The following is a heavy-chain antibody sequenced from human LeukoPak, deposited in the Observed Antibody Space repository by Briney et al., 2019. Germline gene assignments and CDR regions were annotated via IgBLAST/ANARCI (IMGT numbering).Heavy chain of an antibody. CDR1: GYTFTSYY. D-gene: IGHD3-10*01. V-gene: IGHV1-46*01. J-gene: IGHJ5*02. CDR3: ARDAGVLLWFGEFINWFDP. Sequence: GSVKVSCKASGYTFTSYYMHWVRQAPGQGLEWMGIINPSGGSTSYAQKFQGRVTMTRDMSTSTVYMELRSLRSDDTAVYYCARDAGVLLWFGEFINWFDPWGQGTLVTVSS. CDR2: INPSGGST.